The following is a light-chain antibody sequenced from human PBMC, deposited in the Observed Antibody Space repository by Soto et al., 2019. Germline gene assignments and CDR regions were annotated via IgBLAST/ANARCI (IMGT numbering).Light chain of an antibody. V-gene: IGKV1-12*01. J-gene: IGKJ4*01. CDR3: QQADIFPLT. CDR2: AAS. Sequence: DIQMTQSPSSVSASVGDRVVITCRASQDISNYLAWYQQKPGDAPELLIYAASRLKRGDPSRFSGSGSGTDFTHIIDSLQPEDFATYYCQQADIFPLTFGGGTKVEI. CDR1: QDISNY.